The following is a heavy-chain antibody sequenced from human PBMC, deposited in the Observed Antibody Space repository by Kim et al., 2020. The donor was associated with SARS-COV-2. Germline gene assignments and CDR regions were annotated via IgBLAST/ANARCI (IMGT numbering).Heavy chain of an antibody. J-gene: IGHJ4*02. CDR2: ISGSGGST. CDR1: GFTFSSYA. D-gene: IGHD3-10*01. CDR3: PKVLPGYYGSGSYYPGNY. Sequence: GGSLRLSCAASGFTFSSYAMSWVRQAPGKGLEWVSAISGSGGSTYYADSVKGRFTISRDNSKNTLYLQMNSLRAEDTAVYYCPKVLPGYYGSGSYYPGNYWGQGTLVTVSS. V-gene: IGHV3-23*01.